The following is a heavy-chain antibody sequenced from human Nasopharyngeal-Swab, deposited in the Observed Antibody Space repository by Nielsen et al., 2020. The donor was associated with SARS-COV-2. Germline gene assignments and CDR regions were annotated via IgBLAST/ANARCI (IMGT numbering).Heavy chain of an antibody. Sequence: EALKISCAASGFTFSSYAISWVRQAPGKGLEWVSAISGSGGSTYYADSVKGRFTISRDNSKNTLYLQMNSLRAEDTAVYYCAKMARFSSGSDWFDPWGQGTLVTVSS. D-gene: IGHD6-19*01. J-gene: IGHJ5*02. V-gene: IGHV3-23*01. CDR3: AKMARFSSGSDWFDP. CDR1: GFTFSSYA. CDR2: ISGSGGST.